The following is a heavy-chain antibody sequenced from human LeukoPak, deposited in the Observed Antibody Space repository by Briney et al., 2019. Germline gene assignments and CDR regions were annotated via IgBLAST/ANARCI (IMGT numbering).Heavy chain of an antibody. CDR3: ARVRQDDYYYYCGMDV. J-gene: IGHJ6*02. V-gene: IGHV3-30-3*01. Sequence: GGSLRLSCTASGFTFSSYAMHWVRQAPGKGLEWVAVISYDGSNKYYADSVKGRFTISRDNSKNTLYLQMNSLRAEDTAVCYYARVRQDDYYYYCGMDVLGQGTTVNGFS. CDR1: GFTFSSYA. CDR2: ISYDGSNK.